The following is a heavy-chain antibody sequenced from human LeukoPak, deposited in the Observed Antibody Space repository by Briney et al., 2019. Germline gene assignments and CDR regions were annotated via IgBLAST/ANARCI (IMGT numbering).Heavy chain of an antibody. CDR3: ARALSSWYGVDY. CDR1: GGSFSGYY. CDR2: INHSGST. V-gene: IGHV4-34*01. D-gene: IGHD6-13*01. J-gene: IGHJ4*02. Sequence: PSETLSLTCAVCGGSFSGYYWSWIRQPPGKGLEWIGEINHSGSTNYNPSLKSRVTISVDTSKNQFSLKLSSVTAADTAVYYCARALSSWYGVDYWGQGTLVTVSS.